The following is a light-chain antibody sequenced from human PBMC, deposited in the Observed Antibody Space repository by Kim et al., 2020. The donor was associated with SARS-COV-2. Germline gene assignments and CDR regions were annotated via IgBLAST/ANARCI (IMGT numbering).Light chain of an antibody. V-gene: IGKV3-11*01. J-gene: IGKJ4*01. CDR3: QQRSTWPLT. Sequence: EFVLTQSPAILSLSPGERATLSCRASQSVSSYLAWYQQKPGQAPRLLIYDASNRATGIPARFSGSGFGTDFTLTISSLEPEDFTVYYCQQRSTWPLTFGGGTKVDIK. CDR1: QSVSSY. CDR2: DAS.